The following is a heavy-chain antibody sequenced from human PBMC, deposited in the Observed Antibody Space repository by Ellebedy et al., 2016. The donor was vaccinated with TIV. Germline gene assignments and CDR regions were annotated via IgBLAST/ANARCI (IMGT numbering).Heavy chain of an antibody. J-gene: IGHJ4*02. V-gene: IGHV3-30*03. CDR2: ISYDGSNK. CDR1: GFTFSSYG. CDR3: ARGPRGSGYWSGDS. D-gene: IGHD3-22*01. Sequence: GESLKISCAASGFTFSSYGMHWVRQAPGKGLEWVAVISYDGSNKYYADSVKGRFTISRDNAKNSLYLQMNSLRDEDTAIYYCARGPRGSGYWSGDSWGQGTLVTVSS.